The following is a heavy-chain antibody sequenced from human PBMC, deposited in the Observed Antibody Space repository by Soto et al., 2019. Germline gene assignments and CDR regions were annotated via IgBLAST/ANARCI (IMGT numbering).Heavy chain of an antibody. V-gene: IGHV3-7*03. CDR2: IKQDGSEK. J-gene: IGHJ4*02. D-gene: IGHD2-2*01. Sequence: EVQLVESGGGLVQPGGSLRLSCSASGFTFSTYWMSWVRQAPGKGLEWVANIKQDGSEKYYVDSVKGRFTISRDNAKNSLYLQMNNMRVEDTAVYYCASDSLGYCTSTSCYWSEDYWGQGTLVTVSS. CDR1: GFTFSTYW. CDR3: ASDSLGYCTSTSCYWSEDY.